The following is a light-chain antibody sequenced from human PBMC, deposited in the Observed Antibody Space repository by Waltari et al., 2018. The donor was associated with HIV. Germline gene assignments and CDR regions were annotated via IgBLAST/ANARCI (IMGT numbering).Light chain of an antibody. V-gene: IGKV1-5*03. CDR2: KSS. CDR3: LQYNSYWT. CDR1: QSISTR. J-gene: IGKJ1*01. Sequence: DIQMTQSPSTLSASVGDRVTITCRASQSISTRLAWYQQKPGKAPKLLIYKSSSLESGVPSRFSGSGSWTEFSLTISSLQPGDCATYYCLQYNSYWTFGQGTKVEIK.